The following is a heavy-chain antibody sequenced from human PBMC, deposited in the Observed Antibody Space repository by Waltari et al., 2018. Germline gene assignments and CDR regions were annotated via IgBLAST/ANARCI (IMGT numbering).Heavy chain of an antibody. V-gene: IGHV3-48*01. D-gene: IGHD7-27*01. CDR3: ARVGGAALTEGFDY. CDR2: ITSRSRTI. Sequence: EVQLVQSGGDLVQPGVSLSLCCAAFGFSFDTYSMSWVRQAPGKGLEWFSYITSRSRTIYYADSVRGRFTTSRDNAKNSLYLQMNSLRVEDTAVYYCARVGGAALTEGFDYWGQGTLVTVAS. CDR1: GFSFDTYS. J-gene: IGHJ4*02.